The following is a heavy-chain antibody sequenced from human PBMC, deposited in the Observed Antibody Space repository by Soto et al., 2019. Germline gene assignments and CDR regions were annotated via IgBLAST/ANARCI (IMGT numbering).Heavy chain of an antibody. CDR2: IYYSGST. CDR3: ARDYGYCSGGSCYGSYFQH. CDR1: GLAIIMGVYY. V-gene: IGHV4-31*11. Sequence: SPAVSLTCAVSGLAIIMGVYYCSWIRQHPGKGLEWIGYIYYSGSTYYNPSLKSRVTISVDTSKNQFSLKLSSVTAADTAVYYCARDYGYCSGGSCYGSYFQHLGQGTLVTVSS. D-gene: IGHD2-15*01. J-gene: IGHJ1*01.